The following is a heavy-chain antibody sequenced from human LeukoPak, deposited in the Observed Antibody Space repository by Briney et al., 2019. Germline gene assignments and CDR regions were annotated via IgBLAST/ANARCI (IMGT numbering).Heavy chain of an antibody. D-gene: IGHD5-18*01. CDR1: GFSFSGYA. V-gene: IGHV3-23*01. CDR3: ARGGYHAYYLDY. Sequence: QAGGSLRLSCAASGFSFSGYAMSWVRQAPGKGLDWVSGVSDSGVNTCYADSVKGRFTISRDNAKNTLYLQMNSLRAEDTAVYYCARGGYHAYYLDYWGQGSLDTVSS. J-gene: IGHJ4*02. CDR2: VSDSGVNT.